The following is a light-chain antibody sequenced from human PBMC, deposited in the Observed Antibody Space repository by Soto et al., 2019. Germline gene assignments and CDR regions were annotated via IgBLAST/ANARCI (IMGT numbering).Light chain of an antibody. CDR1: QGISSY. J-gene: IGKJ3*01. Sequence: IQLTQSPSSLSASVGDRVTITCRASQGISSYLAWYQQKPGRAPKLLIYAASTLQSGVPSRFSGSGSGTDFTLTISRLQPEDFATYYCQQLNSYPLTFGPGTKVDMK. CDR2: AAS. CDR3: QQLNSYPLT. V-gene: IGKV1-9*01.